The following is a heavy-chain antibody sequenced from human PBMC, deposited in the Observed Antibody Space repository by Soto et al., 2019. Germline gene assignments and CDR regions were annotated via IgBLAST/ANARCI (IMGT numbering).Heavy chain of an antibody. CDR1: GFSLSTSGVG. CDR3: AHTLWFGEFPDVEY. CDR2: IYWDDDK. V-gene: IGHV2-5*02. Sequence: QITLKESGPTLVKPTQTLTLTCTFSGFSLSTSGVGVGWIRQPPGKALEWLALIYWDDDKRYSPSLKSKLTIPKDTSKNQVVLTMADMDPVATATYYCAHTLWFGEFPDVEYPGQGTPVPVTS. D-gene: IGHD3-10*01. J-gene: IGHJ4*02.